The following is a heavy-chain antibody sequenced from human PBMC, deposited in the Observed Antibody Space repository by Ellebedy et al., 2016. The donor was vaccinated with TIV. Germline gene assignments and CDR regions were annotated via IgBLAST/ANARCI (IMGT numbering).Heavy chain of an antibody. CDR2: FYHGGIP. J-gene: IGHJ4*02. Sequence: MPSETLSLTCAVSGGSINSSYWAWIRQPPGEALEWIAYFYHGGIPIYSPSLKSRFSISVDTPKNHFSLRLRSVTAADTAVYYCATYNMGRLDHWGQGTLVTVSS. CDR3: ATYNMGRLDH. V-gene: IGHV4-59*08. D-gene: IGHD1-1*01. CDR1: GGSINSSY.